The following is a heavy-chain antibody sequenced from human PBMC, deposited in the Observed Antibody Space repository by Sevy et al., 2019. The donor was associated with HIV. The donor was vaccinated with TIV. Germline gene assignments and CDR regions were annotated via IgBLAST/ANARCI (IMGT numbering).Heavy chain of an antibody. CDR1: GGSISSYY. CDR3: ARHSIAARSWYFDL. J-gene: IGHJ2*01. Sequence: SETLSLTCTVSGGSISSYYWSWIRQPPGKGLEWIAYLYYGGRTNYNPSLKSRVTISVDKSKNQFSLKLISVTAADTAVYYCARHSIAARSWYFDLWGRGTLVTVSS. V-gene: IGHV4-59*01. CDR2: LYYGGRT. D-gene: IGHD6-6*01.